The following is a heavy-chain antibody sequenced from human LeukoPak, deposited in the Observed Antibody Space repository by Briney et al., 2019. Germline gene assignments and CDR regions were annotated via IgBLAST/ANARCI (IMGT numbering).Heavy chain of an antibody. Sequence: SETLSLTCTVSGGSISSGDYYWSWIRQPPGKGLEWIGYIYYSGSTYYNPSLKSRVTISVDTSKDQCSLKLSSVTAADTAVYYCARVRVGAHWFDPWGQGTLVTVSS. CDR1: GGSISSGDYY. CDR3: ARVRVGAHWFDP. J-gene: IGHJ5*02. D-gene: IGHD1-26*01. CDR2: IYYSGST. V-gene: IGHV4-30-4*08.